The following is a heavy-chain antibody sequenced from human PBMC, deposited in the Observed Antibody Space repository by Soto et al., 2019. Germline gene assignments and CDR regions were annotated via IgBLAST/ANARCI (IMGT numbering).Heavy chain of an antibody. J-gene: IGHJ4*02. CDR3: AKDTKASIVDS. Sequence: EVQLVESGGGLVQPGRSLRLSCVGSGFRFDDFAMHWVRRAPGKGLEWVSGITWNSGSIGYAESVRGRFTISRDNAKNSLYLQMDNLRADDTALYYCAKDTKASIVDSWGQGIQVTVSS. D-gene: IGHD2-21*01. V-gene: IGHV3-9*01. CDR2: ITWNSGSI. CDR1: GFRFDDFA.